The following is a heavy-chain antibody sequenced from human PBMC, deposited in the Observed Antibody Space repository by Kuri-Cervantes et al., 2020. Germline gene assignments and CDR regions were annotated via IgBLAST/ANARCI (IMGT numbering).Heavy chain of an antibody. CDR3: ARDRCTSTSCPPLFDF. CDR1: GGSLSSYY. J-gene: IGHJ4*02. CDR2: IYSSGTT. D-gene: IGHD2-2*01. V-gene: IGHV4-4*07. Sequence: SETLSLTCTVSGGSLSSYYWNWIRQPAGKGLEWIGRIYSSGTTNYNASLKSRVTMSVDTSKNQFSLKLTSVTAADTAVYFCARDRCTSTSCPPLFDFWGQGTLVTVSS.